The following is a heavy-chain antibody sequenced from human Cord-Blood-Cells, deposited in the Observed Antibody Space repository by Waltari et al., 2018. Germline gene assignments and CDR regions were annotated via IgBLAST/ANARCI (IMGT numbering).Heavy chain of an antibody. V-gene: IGHV1-69*12. J-gene: IGHJ4*02. CDR1: GGTFSSYD. CDR3: ARDSGLSPYSSSSYPFDY. D-gene: IGHD6-6*01. CDR2: IIPIFGTA. Sequence: QVQLVQSGAEVKKPGSSVQVYCKASGGTFSSYDIRWVRQAPGQGLEWMGGIIPIFGTANYAQKFQGIVTITADESTSTAYMELSSLRSEDTAVYYCARDSGLSPYSSSSYPFDYWGQGTLVTVSS.